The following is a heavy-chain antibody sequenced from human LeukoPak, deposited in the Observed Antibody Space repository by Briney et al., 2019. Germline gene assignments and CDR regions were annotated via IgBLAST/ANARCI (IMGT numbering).Heavy chain of an antibody. V-gene: IGHV5-51*01. CDR2: IYPGDSDT. D-gene: IGHD6-6*01. Sequence: GESLKISCKGSGYSSNTYWIGWVRQMPGKRLEWMGIIYPGDSDTKYSPSFQGQVTISADKSISTAYLQWSSLKASDTAMYYCARGREEYSRASLDPWGQGTLVTVST. CDR3: ARGREEYSRASLDP. CDR1: GYSSNTYW. J-gene: IGHJ5*02.